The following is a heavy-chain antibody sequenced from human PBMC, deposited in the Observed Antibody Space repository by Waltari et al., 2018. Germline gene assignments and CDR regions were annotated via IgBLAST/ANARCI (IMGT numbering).Heavy chain of an antibody. CDR2: ISSSSSYI. D-gene: IGHD3-22*01. Sequence: EVQLVESGGGLVKPGGSLRLSCAASGFTFSSYSMNWVRQAPGKGLEWVSSISSSSSYIYYADSVTDLFTISRDNAKNSLYLQMNSLRAEDTAVYYCARHDYYDSSGPPGYWGQGTLVTVSS. CDR3: ARHDYYDSSGPPGY. CDR1: GFTFSSYS. V-gene: IGHV3-21*01. J-gene: IGHJ4*02.